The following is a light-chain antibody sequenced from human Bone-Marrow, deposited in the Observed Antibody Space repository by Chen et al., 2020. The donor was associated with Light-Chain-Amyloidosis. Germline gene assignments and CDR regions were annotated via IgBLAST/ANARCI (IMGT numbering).Light chain of an antibody. J-gene: IGKJ1*01. CDR2: DAS. V-gene: IGKV3-11*01. CDR1: QSVSSH. Sequence: EIVLTQSPATLSLSPGERATLSCRASQSVSSHLDWYQQKPGQAPRLLIYDASNRATGTPARFSDTRSGTDFTLTINSLEPEDVAVYYCQQRSDWARTFGQGTKVEIK. CDR3: QQRSDWART.